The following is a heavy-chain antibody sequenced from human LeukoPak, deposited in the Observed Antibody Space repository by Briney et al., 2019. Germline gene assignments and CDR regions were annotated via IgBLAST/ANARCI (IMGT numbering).Heavy chain of an antibody. Sequence: GGSLRLSCAASGFTFSSYAMSWVRQAPGKGLEWVSVISGNGGSTAYADSVKGRFTISRDNSKNTLYLQMTSLRAEDTAVYYCAKSGYNRFDYWGQGTLVTVSS. CDR2: ISGNGGST. CDR1: GFTFSSYA. D-gene: IGHD5-24*01. CDR3: AKSGYNRFDY. V-gene: IGHV3-23*01. J-gene: IGHJ4*02.